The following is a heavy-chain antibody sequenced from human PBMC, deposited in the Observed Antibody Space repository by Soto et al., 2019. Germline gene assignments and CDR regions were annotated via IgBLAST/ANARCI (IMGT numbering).Heavy chain of an antibody. D-gene: IGHD2-2*01. J-gene: IGHJ6*02. V-gene: IGHV1-2*02. CDR3: ARVGCSSTSCYHYYYYGMDV. CDR1: GYTFTGYY. CDR2: INPNSGGT. Sequence: ASVKVSCKASGYTFTGYYMHWVRQAPGQGLEWMGWINPNSGGTNYAQKFQGRVTMTRDTSISTAYMELSRLRSDDTAVYYCARVGCSSTSCYHYYYYGMDVWGQVTTLTVSS.